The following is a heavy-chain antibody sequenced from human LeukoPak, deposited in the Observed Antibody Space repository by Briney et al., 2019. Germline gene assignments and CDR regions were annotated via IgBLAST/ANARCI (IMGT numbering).Heavy chain of an antibody. CDR3: ARQARSGSYGFDY. Sequence: SETLSLTCTVPGGSISSSSYYWGWIRQPPGKGLEWIGSIYYSGSTYYNPSLKSRVTISVDTSKNQFSLKLSSVTAADTAVYYCARQARSGSYGFDYWGQGTLVTVSS. V-gene: IGHV4-39*01. D-gene: IGHD1-26*01. J-gene: IGHJ4*02. CDR2: IYYSGST. CDR1: GGSISSSSYY.